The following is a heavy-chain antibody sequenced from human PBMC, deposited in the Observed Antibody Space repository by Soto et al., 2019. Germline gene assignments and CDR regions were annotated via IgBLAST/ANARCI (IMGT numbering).Heavy chain of an antibody. J-gene: IGHJ4*02. CDR1: GFTFCTYA. V-gene: IGHV3-23*01. CDR2: ITGSGGST. D-gene: IGHD4-17*01. CDR3: AKDRYGDYGGIDY. Sequence: GGSPRLSCSASGFTFCTYALIWGRQAPGKGLEWVSVITGSGGSTYYADSVKGRFTISRDTSKNTLFLQMNSLRAEDTAVYYCAKDRYGDYGGIDYWGQGTMVTVSS.